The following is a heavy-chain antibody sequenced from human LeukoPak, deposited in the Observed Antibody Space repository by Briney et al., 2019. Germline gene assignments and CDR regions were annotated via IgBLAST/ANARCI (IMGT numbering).Heavy chain of an antibody. J-gene: IGHJ4*02. V-gene: IGHV1-2*02. CDR3: ARDGRDGYNLVHY. CDR1: GYTXTAYY. D-gene: IGHD5-24*01. CDR2: INPNSGGT. Sequence: GASVKVSCKASGYTXTAYYIHWVRQAPGQGLEWMGWINPNSGGTNYAQKFQGRVTMTRDTSISTVYMELSRLRSDDTAVYYCARDGRDGYNLVHYWGQGTLVTVSS.